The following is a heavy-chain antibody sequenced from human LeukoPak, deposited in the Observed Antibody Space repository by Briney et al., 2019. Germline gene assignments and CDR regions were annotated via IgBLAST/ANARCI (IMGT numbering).Heavy chain of an antibody. D-gene: IGHD5-24*01. V-gene: IGHV4-59*08. J-gene: IGHJ4*02. CDR1: GGSISTYY. CDR3: ARLDAAAGRYLQFFY. Sequence: NPSETLSLTCTVSGGSISTYYWSWIRQPPGKGLEWIGYIYYSGSTNYNPSLKSRVTISVDTSKNQFSLKLSSVTAADTAVYYCARLDAAAGRYLQFFYWGQGTLVTVSS. CDR2: IYYSGST.